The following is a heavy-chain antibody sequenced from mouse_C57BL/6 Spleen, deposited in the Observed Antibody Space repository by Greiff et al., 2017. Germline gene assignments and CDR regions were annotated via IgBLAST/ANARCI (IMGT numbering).Heavy chain of an antibody. Sequence: EVKLMASGGGLVKPGGSLKLSCAASGFTFSDYGMHWVRQAPEKGLEWVAYISSGSSTIYYADTVKGRFTISRDNAKNTLFLQMTSLRSEDTAMYYCAKEGPYAMDYWGQGTSVTVSS. CDR3: AKEGPYAMDY. CDR2: ISSGSSTI. CDR1: GFTFSDYG. J-gene: IGHJ4*01. D-gene: IGHD3-3*01. V-gene: IGHV5-17*01.